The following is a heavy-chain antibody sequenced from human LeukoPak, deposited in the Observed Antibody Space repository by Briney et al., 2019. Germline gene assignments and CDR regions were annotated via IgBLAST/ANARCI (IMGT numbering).Heavy chain of an antibody. D-gene: IGHD2-2*01. CDR2: IYPGDSDT. J-gene: IGHJ5*02. CDR1: GYSFTTYW. V-gene: IGHV5-51*01. Sequence: GESLKISCKAPGYSFTTYWIGWVRPRPGKGLEWMGLIYPGDSDTRYSPSFQGPVSISADKSLKTAYLQWRSLKASDSAMYYCARSGVPGAMTWFGARGQVTLVTVGS. CDR3: ARSGVPGAMTWFGA.